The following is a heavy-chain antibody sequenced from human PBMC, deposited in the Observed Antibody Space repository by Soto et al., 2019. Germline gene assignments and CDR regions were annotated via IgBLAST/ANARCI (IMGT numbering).Heavy chain of an antibody. CDR1: GYDFTAYD. CDR3: GRGPSPRAPAGGTPFYYAMDV. D-gene: IGHD6-13*01. J-gene: IGHJ6*02. CDR2: MNPINGAT. V-gene: IGHV1-8*02. Sequence: ASVKVSCKASGYDFTAYDINWVRQASGQGLEWMGWMNPINGATGSARRFQGRVSMTGNTATGTAYLELTSLRSDDTAVYYCGRGPSPRAPAGGTPFYYAMDVWGQGTRVTVSS.